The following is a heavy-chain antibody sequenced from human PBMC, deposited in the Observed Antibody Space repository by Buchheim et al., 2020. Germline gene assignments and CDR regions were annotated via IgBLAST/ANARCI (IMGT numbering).Heavy chain of an antibody. Sequence: QVQLVESGGGVVQPGRSLRLSCAASGFTFSIHGMYWVRQAPGKGLQWVALISFDGTNTSYADSFMGRFTVSRDNSKNTLYLQMNSLRLEDTAVYYCVGGLLRSLEWLFVPWGQGT. CDR2: ISFDGTNT. CDR3: VGGLLRSLEWLFVP. J-gene: IGHJ5*02. D-gene: IGHD3-3*01. CDR1: GFTFSIHG. V-gene: IGHV3-30*03.